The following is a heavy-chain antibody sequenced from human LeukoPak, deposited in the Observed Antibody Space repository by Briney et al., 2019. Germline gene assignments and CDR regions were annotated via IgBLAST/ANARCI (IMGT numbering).Heavy chain of an antibody. D-gene: IGHD3-22*01. CDR1: GYTFTGYY. CDR3: ARSRDSSGYYHFDY. Sequence: ASVKVSCKASGYTFTGYYMHWVRQAPGQGLEWMGWINPNSGGTNYAQKFQGRVTMTRDTSISTAYMELSRLRSDDTAVYYCARSRDSSGYYHFDYWGQGTLVTVSS. V-gene: IGHV1-2*02. J-gene: IGHJ4*02. CDR2: INPNSGGT.